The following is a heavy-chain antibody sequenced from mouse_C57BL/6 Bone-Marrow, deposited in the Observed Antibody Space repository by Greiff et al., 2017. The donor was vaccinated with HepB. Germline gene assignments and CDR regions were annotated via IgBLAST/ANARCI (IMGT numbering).Heavy chain of an antibody. CDR2: ISYDGSN. V-gene: IGHV3-6*01. D-gene: IGHD1-1*01. J-gene: IGHJ4*01. CDR3: ARDEGLLLKVFGYAMDY. Sequence: LQESGPGLVKPSQSLSLTCSVTGYSITSGYYWNWIRQFPGNKLEWMGYISYDGSNNYNPSLKNRISITRDTSKNQFFLKLNSVTTEDTATYYCARDEGLLLKVFGYAMDYWGQGTSVTVSS. CDR1: GYSITSGYY.